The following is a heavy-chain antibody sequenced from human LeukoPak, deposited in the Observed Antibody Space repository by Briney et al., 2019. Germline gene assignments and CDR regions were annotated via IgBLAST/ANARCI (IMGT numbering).Heavy chain of an antibody. V-gene: IGHV4-59*01. CDR3: ARDKGSGSYYSHFDY. CDR1: GGSISSYY. CDR2: IYYSGST. Sequence: PSETLSLTCTVSGGSISSYYWSWIRQPPGKGLEWIGYIYYSGSTNYNPSLKSRVTISVDTSKNQFSLKLSSVTAADTAVYYCARDKGSGSYYSHFDYWGQGTLVTVSS. D-gene: IGHD3-10*01. J-gene: IGHJ4*02.